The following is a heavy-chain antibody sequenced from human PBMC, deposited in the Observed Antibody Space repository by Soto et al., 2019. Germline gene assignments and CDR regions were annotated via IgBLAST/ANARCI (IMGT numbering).Heavy chain of an antibody. Sequence: QVQLVESGGGVVQPGRSLRLSCAAFGFVFSSYGMHWVRQAPGKGLEWVALMWYDGGNKSYADSVKGRVTISRDTSKNTLYLQMNSLRVDDTAVYYCARLLRPMTTEDYSMDVWGQGTTVTVS. V-gene: IGHV3-33*01. CDR2: MWYDGGNK. CDR1: GFVFSSYG. D-gene: IGHD3-22*01. J-gene: IGHJ6*02. CDR3: ARLLRPMTTEDYSMDV.